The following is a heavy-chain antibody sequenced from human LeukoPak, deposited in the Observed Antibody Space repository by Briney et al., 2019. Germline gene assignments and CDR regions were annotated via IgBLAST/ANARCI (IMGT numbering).Heavy chain of an antibody. J-gene: IGHJ4*02. D-gene: IGHD1-26*01. CDR3: ARDRHSGNYYLDY. CDR1: GYTFTGYY. Sequence: ASVKVSFKASGYTFTGYYMHWVRQAPGQGLEWMGRINPNNGGTNYVQKFQGWVTMTRDTSISTAYMELSRLRSNDTAVYYCARDRHSGNYYLDYWGQGTLVTVSS. V-gene: IGHV1-2*04. CDR2: INPNNGGT.